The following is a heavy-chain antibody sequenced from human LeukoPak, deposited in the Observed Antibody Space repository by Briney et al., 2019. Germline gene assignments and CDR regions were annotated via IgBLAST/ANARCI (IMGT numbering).Heavy chain of an antibody. CDR2: ISAYNGNT. J-gene: IGHJ6*02. Sequence: ASVKVSCKASGYTFTSYGISWVRQAPGQGLEWLGWISAYNGNTNYAQKLHCRVTITTDTYTSTAYMELRSLGSDDTAVYYCAMPFTYYYYGKDLWGQGTTVTVPS. CDR1: GYTFTSYG. CDR3: AMPFTYYYYGKDL. D-gene: IGHD2-2*01. V-gene: IGHV1-18*01.